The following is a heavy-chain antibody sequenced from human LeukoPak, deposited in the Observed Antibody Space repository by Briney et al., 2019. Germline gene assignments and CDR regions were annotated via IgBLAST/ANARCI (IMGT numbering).Heavy chain of an antibody. D-gene: IGHD3-3*01. V-gene: IGHV4-34*01. CDR1: GGSFSGYY. CDR2: INHSGTT. CDR3: ASGSTLYYDFWSGPGPFDY. J-gene: IGHJ4*02. Sequence: SETLSLTCAVYGGSFSGYYWSWIRQPPGKGLEWIGEINHSGTTNYNPSLKSRVTISVDTSKNQFSLKLSSVTAADTAVYYCASGSTLYYDFWSGPGPFDYWGQGTLVTVSS.